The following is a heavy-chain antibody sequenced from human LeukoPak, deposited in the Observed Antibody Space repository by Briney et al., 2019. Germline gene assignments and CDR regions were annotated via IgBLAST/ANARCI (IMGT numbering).Heavy chain of an antibody. Sequence: SVKVSCKASGGTFSSYPISWVRQAPGQGLEWMGGIVPIFGTADYAQKFQGRVTITADESTSTAYMELSSLRSEDTAVYYCARDRAAAGLNNWFDPWGQGTRVTVSS. CDR1: GGTFSSYP. CDR2: IVPIFGTA. CDR3: ARDRAAAGLNNWFDP. J-gene: IGHJ5*02. D-gene: IGHD6-13*01. V-gene: IGHV1-69*13.